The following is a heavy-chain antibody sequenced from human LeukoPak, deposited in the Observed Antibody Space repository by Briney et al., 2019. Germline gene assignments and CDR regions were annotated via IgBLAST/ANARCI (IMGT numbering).Heavy chain of an antibody. CDR1: DDSISSTNW. CDR2: IYHTGST. Sequence: SGTLSLTCAVSDDSISSTNWWHWVRPPPGKGLEWIGEIYHTGSTNNNPSLTSRVTISVDKSKNQFSLKLSSVTAADTAVYYCARGLVTTGRSSFDNWGQGTLVTVSS. D-gene: IGHD4-17*01. V-gene: IGHV4-4*02. CDR3: ARGLVTTGRSSFDN. J-gene: IGHJ4*02.